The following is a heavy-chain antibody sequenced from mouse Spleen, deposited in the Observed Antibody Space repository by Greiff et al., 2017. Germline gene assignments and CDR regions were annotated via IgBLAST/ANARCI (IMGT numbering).Heavy chain of an antibody. D-gene: IGHD4-1*01. J-gene: IGHJ1*01. V-gene: IGHV5-12-2*01. CDR2: ISNGGGST. Sequence: EVKLMESGGGLVQPGGSLKLSCAASGFTFSSYTMSWVRQTPEKRLEWVAYISNGGGSTYYPDTVKGRFTISRDNAKNTLYLQMSSLKSEDTAMYYCGRQRNWDEGYFDVWGAGTTVTVSS. CDR1: GFTFSSYT. CDR3: GRQRNWDEGYFDV.